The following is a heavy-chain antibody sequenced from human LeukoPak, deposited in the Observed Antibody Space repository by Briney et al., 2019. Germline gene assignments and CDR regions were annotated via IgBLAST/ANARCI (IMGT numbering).Heavy chain of an antibody. CDR1: GYTFTSYG. CDR2: ISAYNGNT. Sequence: ASVKVSCKASGYTFTSYGISWVRQAPGQGLEWMGWISAYNGNTNYAQKFQGRVTMTRDTSTSTVYMELSSLRSEDTAVYYCARLADAFDIWGQGTMVTVSS. CDR3: ARLADAFDI. J-gene: IGHJ3*02. V-gene: IGHV1-18*01.